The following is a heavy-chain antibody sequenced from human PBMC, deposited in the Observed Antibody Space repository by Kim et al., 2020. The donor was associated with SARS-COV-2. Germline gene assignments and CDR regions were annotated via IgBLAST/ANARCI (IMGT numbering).Heavy chain of an antibody. CDR1: GGSISSYY. CDR3: ARVLTRTPRAADYGMDV. CDR2: IYYSGST. D-gene: IGHD6-13*01. J-gene: IGHJ6*02. V-gene: IGHV4-59*13. Sequence: SETLSLTCTVSGGSISSYYWSWIRQPPGKGLEWIGYIYYSGSTNYNPSLKSRVTISVDTSKNQFSLKLSSVTAADTAVYYCARVLTRTPRAADYGMDVWGQGTTVTVSS.